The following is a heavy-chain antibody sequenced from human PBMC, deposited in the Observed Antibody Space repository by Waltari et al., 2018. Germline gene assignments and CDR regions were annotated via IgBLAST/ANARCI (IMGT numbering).Heavy chain of an antibody. CDR1: GYTFTSYA. J-gene: IGHJ4*02. D-gene: IGHD4-17*01. V-gene: IGHV1-3*01. Sequence: QVQLVQSGAEVKKPGASVKVSCKASGYTFTSYAMHWVRQAPGQRLEWMGWINAGNGNTKYSQKFQGRVTMTRDTSTSTVYMELSSLRSEDTAVYYCARDPPDYGGIGPFDYWGQGTLVTVSS. CDR3: ARDPPDYGGIGPFDY. CDR2: INAGNGNT.